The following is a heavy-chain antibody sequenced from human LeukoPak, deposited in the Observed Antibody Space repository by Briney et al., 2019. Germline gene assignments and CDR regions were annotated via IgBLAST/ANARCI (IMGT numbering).Heavy chain of an antibody. Sequence: PGGSLRLSCAASGLTFSHSAMSWVRQAPGKGLEWISTISGSGSDTNYADSVKGRFTISRDNSKNTLYLQMNSLRAEDTAVYYCAKDGVGAHYYYYYMDVWGKGTTVTISS. D-gene: IGHD1-26*01. CDR1: GLTFSHSA. V-gene: IGHV3-23*01. J-gene: IGHJ6*03. CDR3: AKDGVGAHYYYYYMDV. CDR2: ISGSGSDT.